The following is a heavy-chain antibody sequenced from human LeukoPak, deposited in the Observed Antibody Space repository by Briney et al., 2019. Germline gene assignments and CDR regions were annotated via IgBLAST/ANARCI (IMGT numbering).Heavy chain of an antibody. Sequence: PGGSLRLSCAASGFTVSSNYMSSVRQAPGKGLEWVSVIYSGGSTYYADSVKGRFTISRDNSKNTLYLQMNSLRAEDTAVYYCVRGPGSSWYQADYWGQGTLVTVSS. D-gene: IGHD6-13*01. CDR2: IYSGGST. J-gene: IGHJ4*02. V-gene: IGHV3-53*01. CDR3: VRGPGSSWYQADY. CDR1: GFTVSSNY.